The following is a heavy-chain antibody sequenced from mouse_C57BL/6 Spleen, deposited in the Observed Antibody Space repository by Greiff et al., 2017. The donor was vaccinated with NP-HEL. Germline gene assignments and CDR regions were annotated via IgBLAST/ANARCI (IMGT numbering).Heavy chain of an antibody. CDR2: INPSTGGT. Sequence: VQLQQSGPELVKPGASVKISCKASGYSFTGYYMNWVKQSPEKSLEWIGEINPSTGGTTYNQKFKAKATLTVDKSSSTAYMQLKSLTSEDSAVYYCASHYVHAMDYWGQGTSVTVSS. CDR3: ASHYVHAMDY. CDR1: GYSFTGYY. V-gene: IGHV1-42*01. J-gene: IGHJ4*01. D-gene: IGHD1-1*01.